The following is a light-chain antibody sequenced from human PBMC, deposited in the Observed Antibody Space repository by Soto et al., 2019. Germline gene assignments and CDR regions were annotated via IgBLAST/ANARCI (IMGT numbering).Light chain of an antibody. CDR2: SAS. CDR1: QGMSSY. Sequence: IQVTQSPSSLSASIGDRVTITCRASQGMSSYLAWYQQKPGKAPKLLIYSASTLESGVPSRFSGIGSGTDFTLTISRLEPEDFAVYYCQQYGSSPRTFGQGTKVDIK. CDR3: QQYGSSPRT. V-gene: IGKV1-9*01. J-gene: IGKJ1*01.